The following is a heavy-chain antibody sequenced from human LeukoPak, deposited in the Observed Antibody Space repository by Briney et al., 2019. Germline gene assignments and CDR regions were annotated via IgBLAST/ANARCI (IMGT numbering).Heavy chain of an antibody. V-gene: IGHV1-18*01. CDR2: IRGDNGAT. CDR3: TRDQATFDI. CDR1: GFTFTTYV. Sequence: ASVKVSCKASGFTFTTYVSWVRQAPGQGLEWMGWIRGDNGATFYAHELRGRLTMTTDTPTSTVYMELRSLKSDDTAIYYCTRDQATFDIWGQGTMVTVTS. J-gene: IGHJ3*02.